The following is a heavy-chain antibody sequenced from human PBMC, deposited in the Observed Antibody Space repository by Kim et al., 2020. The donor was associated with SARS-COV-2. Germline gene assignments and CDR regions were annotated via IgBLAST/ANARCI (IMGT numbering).Heavy chain of an antibody. D-gene: IGHD3-22*01. CDR1: GGTFRSYA. V-gene: IGHV1-69*13. Sequence: SVKVSCKASGGTFRSYAISWVRQAPGQGLEWMGGIIPIFCTANYAQKFQGRVTITADESTSTAYMELSSLRSEDTTGYYCARISPYDSSGYAADYWGQGTLVTVSS. CDR2: IIPIFCTA. CDR3: ARISPYDSSGYAADY. J-gene: IGHJ4*02.